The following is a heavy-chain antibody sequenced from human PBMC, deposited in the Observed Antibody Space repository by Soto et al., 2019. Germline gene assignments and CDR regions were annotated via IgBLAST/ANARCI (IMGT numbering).Heavy chain of an antibody. CDR3: ARHFGITGAQPVDP. V-gene: IGHV1-69*01. Sequence: QVQLVQSGAEVKKPGSSVKVSCKASGGTFSSYAISWVRQAPGQGLEWMGGIIPIFGTAYYAQELQGRVSITADESTSTAYMELSSLRSDDTAMYYCARHFGITGAQPVDPWGQGTLVTVSS. D-gene: IGHD1-20*01. CDR2: IIPIFGTA. CDR1: GGTFSSYA. J-gene: IGHJ5*02.